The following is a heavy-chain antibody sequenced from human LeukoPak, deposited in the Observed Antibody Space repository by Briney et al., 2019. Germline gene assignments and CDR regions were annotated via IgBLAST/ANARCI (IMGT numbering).Heavy chain of an antibody. J-gene: IGHJ4*02. CDR3: AREILAPGKTHDY. Sequence: GGSLRLSCAASGFSFSFYWMHWVRHAPGKGLVWVSRINDDGSATFYADSVKGRFTISRDNAKNTLFLQINSLRAEDTAVYYCAREILAPGKTHDYWGQGTLVTVSS. CDR1: GFSFSFYW. CDR2: INDDGSAT. V-gene: IGHV3-74*01.